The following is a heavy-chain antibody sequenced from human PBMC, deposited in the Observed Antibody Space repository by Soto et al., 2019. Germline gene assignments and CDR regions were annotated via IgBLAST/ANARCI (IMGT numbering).Heavy chain of an antibody. CDR3: ARHPKARGGCGGDCYSASYFDY. CDR2: IYYSGST. Sequence: SETLSLTCTVSGGSISSSSYYWGWIRQPPGKGLEWIGSIYYSGSTYYNPSLKSRVTISVDTSKNQFSLKLSSVTAADTAVYCCARHPKARGGCGGDCYSASYFDYWGQGTLVTVSS. J-gene: IGHJ4*02. CDR1: GGSISSSSYY. V-gene: IGHV4-39*01. D-gene: IGHD2-21*02.